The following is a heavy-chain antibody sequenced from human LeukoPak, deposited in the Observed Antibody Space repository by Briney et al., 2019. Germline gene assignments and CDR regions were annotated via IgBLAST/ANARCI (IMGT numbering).Heavy chain of an antibody. J-gene: IGHJ6*02. CDR2: ISYDGSNK. D-gene: IGHD5-12*01. CDR3: ARGTGGRVATISYYYYGLDV. V-gene: IGHV3-30-3*01. Sequence: GGSLRLSCAASGFTFSSYAMHWVRQAPGKGLEWVAVISYDGSNKYYADSVKGRFTISRDNSKNTLYLQMNSLRAEDTAVYYCARGTGGRVATISYYYYGLDVWGQGTTVTVS. CDR1: GFTFSSYA.